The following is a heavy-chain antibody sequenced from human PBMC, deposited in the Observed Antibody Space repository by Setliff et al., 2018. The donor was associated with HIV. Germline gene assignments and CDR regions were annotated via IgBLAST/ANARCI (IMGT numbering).Heavy chain of an antibody. Sequence: SETLSLTCSVAGASMASHYLTWIRQPRGMGLEWIGNIYGSGTTKYNPSLRSRVTISVDKSKNQLSLSLDSVTAADTAVYYCATDPKGDGWAYFDSWGQGTLVTVSS. CDR1: GASMASHY. D-gene: IGHD6-19*01. CDR2: IYGSGTT. CDR3: ATDPKGDGWAYFDS. V-gene: IGHV4-59*11. J-gene: IGHJ4*02.